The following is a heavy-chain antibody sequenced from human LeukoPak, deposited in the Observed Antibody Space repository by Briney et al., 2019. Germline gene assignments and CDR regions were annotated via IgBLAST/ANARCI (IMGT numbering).Heavy chain of an antibody. D-gene: IGHD3-3*01. CDR1: GYTFTGYY. CDR2: INPNSGGT. J-gene: IGHJ4*02. CDR3: ARVEAYHYDFWSGYYTGFDY. V-gene: IGHV1-2*02. Sequence: ASVKVSCKASGYTFTGYYMRWVRQAPGQGLEWMGWINPNSGGTNYAQKFQGRVTMTRDTSISTAYMELSRLRSDDTAVYYCARVEAYHYDFWSGYYTGFDYWGQGTLVTVSS.